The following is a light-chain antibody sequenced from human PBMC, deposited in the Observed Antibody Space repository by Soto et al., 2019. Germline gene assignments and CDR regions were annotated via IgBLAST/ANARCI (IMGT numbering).Light chain of an antibody. J-gene: IGKJ3*01. CDR2: DAS. CDR1: QDISNY. CDR3: EQYDNLPLFS. V-gene: IGKV1-33*01. Sequence: DIPMTQSPSSLSASVGDRVTITCQASQDISNYLNWYQQKPGKAPKLLIYDASNLETGVPSRFTGSGSGTDFTFTISSPQPEDIATYYCEQYDNLPLFSFGPGTKVDIK.